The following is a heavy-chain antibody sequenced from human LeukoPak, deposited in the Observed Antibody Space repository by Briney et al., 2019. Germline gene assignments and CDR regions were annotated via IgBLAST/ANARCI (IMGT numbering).Heavy chain of an antibody. D-gene: IGHD6-13*01. CDR3: ARRDTSSWEQFDY. CDR2: IYYSGTT. V-gene: IGHV4-59*01. J-gene: IGHJ4*02. CDR1: GDSISGYY. Sequence: SETLSLTCTVSGDSISGYYWSWIRQPPGKSPEWIGSIYYSGTTNYNPSLKSRVTISVHTSKNYFSLNLTSVTGADTAVYYCARRDTSSWEQFDYWGQGTLVTVSS.